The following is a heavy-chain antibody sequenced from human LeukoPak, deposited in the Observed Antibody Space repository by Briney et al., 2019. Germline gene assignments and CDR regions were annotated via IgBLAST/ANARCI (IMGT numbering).Heavy chain of an antibody. Sequence: SETLSLTCTVSGGSISSYYWSWIRQPPGKGLEWIGYIYYSGSTNYNPSLKSRVTISVDTSKNQFSLKLSSVTAADTAVYYCARDLPEYYYYGMDVWGQGTTVTVSS. CDR3: ARDLPEYYYYGMDV. V-gene: IGHV4-59*12. J-gene: IGHJ6*02. CDR2: IYYSGST. CDR1: GGSISSYY.